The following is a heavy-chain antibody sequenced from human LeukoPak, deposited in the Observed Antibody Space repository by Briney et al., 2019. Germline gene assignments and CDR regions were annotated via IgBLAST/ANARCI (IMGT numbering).Heavy chain of an antibody. CDR1: GYSFNTYW. CDR3: ARPQDFGLTGMNAFDI. Sequence: GESLKISCKGSGYSFNTYWIGWVRQMPGKGLEWRGIIYPGDSDTKYRPSFQGQVTIPADKSISTAYLQWSSLKASDTAMYYCARPQDFGLTGMNAFDIRGQGTMVTVSS. CDR2: IYPGDSDT. J-gene: IGHJ3*02. V-gene: IGHV5-51*01. D-gene: IGHD7-27*01.